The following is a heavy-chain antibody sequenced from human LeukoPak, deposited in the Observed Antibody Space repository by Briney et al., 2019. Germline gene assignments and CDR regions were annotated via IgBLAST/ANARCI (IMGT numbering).Heavy chain of an antibody. D-gene: IGHD6-19*01. Sequence: GGSLRLSCAASGFTFSSYAMHWVRQAPGKGLEWVAVISYDGSNKYCADSVKGRFTISRDNSKNTLYLQMNSLRAEDTAVYYCASPDGPGIAVATFFDYWGQGTLVTVSS. CDR2: ISYDGSNK. CDR1: GFTFSSYA. V-gene: IGHV3-30-3*01. J-gene: IGHJ4*02. CDR3: ASPDGPGIAVATFFDY.